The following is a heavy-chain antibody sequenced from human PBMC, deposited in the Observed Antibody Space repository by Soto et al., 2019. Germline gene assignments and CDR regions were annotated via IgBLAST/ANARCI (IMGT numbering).Heavy chain of an antibody. CDR2: ISWNSGSI. J-gene: IGHJ3*02. V-gene: IGHV3-9*01. CDR1: GFTFDDYA. CDR3: AKEVQQLVNLNAFDI. D-gene: IGHD6-13*01. Sequence: GGSLRLSCAASGFTFDDYAMHWVRQAPGKGLEWVSGISWNSGSIGYADSVKGRFTISRDNAKNSLYLQMNSLRAEDTALYYCAKEVQQLVNLNAFDIWGQGTMVTVSS.